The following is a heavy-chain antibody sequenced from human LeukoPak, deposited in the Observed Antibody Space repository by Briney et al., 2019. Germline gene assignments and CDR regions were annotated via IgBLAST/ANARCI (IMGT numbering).Heavy chain of an antibody. J-gene: IGHJ4*02. Sequence: ASVTVSFTSSVYTFTINGISWVRHPQGPGQGRKWLISAYNSNTNYAQTLPSRVTITTDTSTNKASLDLSSLRSADTAVYYCARDSSGWPAVYWGQGTLVTVSS. V-gene: IGHV1-18*01. CDR2: ISAYNSNT. CDR1: VYTFTING. CDR3: ARDSSGWPAVY. D-gene: IGHD6-19*01.